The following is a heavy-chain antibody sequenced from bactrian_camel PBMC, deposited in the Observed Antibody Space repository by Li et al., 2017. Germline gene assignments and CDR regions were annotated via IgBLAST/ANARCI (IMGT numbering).Heavy chain of an antibody. CDR3: AADTVRWTCSWFKTDYPH. Sequence: HVQLVESGGGSVQAAGSLRLSCVAEGDSRETYCLAWFRQFPGKEREGIAAINSEGESPSYADSVKGRFTISKDNAKGTFFLDMNNLEPEDTAMYYCAADTVRWTCSWFKTDYPHWGQGTQVTVS. V-gene: IGHV3S26*01. CDR1: GDSRETYC. D-gene: IGHD6*01. CDR2: INSEGESP. J-gene: IGHJ4*01.